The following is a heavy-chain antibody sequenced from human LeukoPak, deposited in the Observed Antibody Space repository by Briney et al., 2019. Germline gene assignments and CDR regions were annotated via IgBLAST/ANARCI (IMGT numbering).Heavy chain of an antibody. Sequence: PSETLSLTCAVYGGSFSGYYWSWIRQPPGKGLEWIGEINHSGSTNYNPSLKSRVTISVDTSKNQFSLKLSSVTAADTAVYYCASGIPDSAFDIWGQGTMVTVSS. CDR2: INHSGST. CDR1: GGSFSGYY. CDR3: ASGIPDSAFDI. J-gene: IGHJ3*02. V-gene: IGHV4-34*01.